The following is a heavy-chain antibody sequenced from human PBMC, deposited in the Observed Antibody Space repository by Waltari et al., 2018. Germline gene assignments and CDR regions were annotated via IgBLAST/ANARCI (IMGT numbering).Heavy chain of an antibody. Sequence: EVQVVESGGGLVQPGGSLRISCAASGFTFRSYWMSWVRQAPGKGLEWVANIKQDGSEKYYVDSVKGRFTISRDNAKNSLYLQMSSLRAEDTAVYYCARGDGSGMAYWGQGTLVTVSS. V-gene: IGHV3-7*03. CDR3: ARGDGSGMAY. CDR2: IKQDGSEK. J-gene: IGHJ4*02. CDR1: GFTFRSYW. D-gene: IGHD3-10*01.